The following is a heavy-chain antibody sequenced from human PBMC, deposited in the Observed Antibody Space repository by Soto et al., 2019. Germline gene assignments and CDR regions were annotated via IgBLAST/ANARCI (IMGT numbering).Heavy chain of an antibody. CDR3: VSQRTTVPTQAYFDY. CDR2: VYYRGRS. CDR1: GGSVTNSSYY. J-gene: IGHJ4*02. Sequence: SDTLSLTYNVSGGSVTNSSYYGGWIRQSPGKGLEWIGSVYYRGRSYSKSSVKSRVTISVDTSKNRFSLSLNSVTASDTAVYFCVSQRTTVPTQAYFDYWGRGALFTVSP. D-gene: IGHD4-17*01. V-gene: IGHV4-39*01.